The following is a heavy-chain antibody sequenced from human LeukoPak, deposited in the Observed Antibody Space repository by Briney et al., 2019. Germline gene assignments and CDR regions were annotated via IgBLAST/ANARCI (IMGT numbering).Heavy chain of an antibody. V-gene: IGHV2-70*01. D-gene: IGHD6-19*01. Sequence: ESGPTLVNPTQTLTLTCTFSGFSLSTSGMCVSWIRQPPGKALEWLALIDWDDDKYYSTSLKTRLTISKDTSKNQVVLIMTNMDPVDTATYYCARTTLIAVAGIGWFDPWGQGTLVAVSS. CDR2: IDWDDDK. CDR1: GFSLSTSGMC. J-gene: IGHJ5*02. CDR3: ARTTLIAVAGIGWFDP.